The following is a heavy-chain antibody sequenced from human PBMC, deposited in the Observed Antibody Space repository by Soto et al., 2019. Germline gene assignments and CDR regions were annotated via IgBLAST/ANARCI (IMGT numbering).Heavy chain of an antibody. D-gene: IGHD3-3*01. CDR3: ARDPHEYWTSYWFDP. V-gene: IGHV1-69*05. CDR1: GGTFSSYA. CDR2: INPSGGTA. Sequence: SVKVSCKASGGTFSSYAISWVRQAPGQGLEWMGIINPSGGTASYAQKFQGRVTMTTDASTSTAYMELRSLRSDDTAVYYCARDPHEYWTSYWFDPWGQGTLVTVSS. J-gene: IGHJ5*02.